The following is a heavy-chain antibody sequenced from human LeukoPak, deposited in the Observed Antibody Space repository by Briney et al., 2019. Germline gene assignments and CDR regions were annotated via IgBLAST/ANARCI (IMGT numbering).Heavy chain of an antibody. J-gene: IGHJ4*02. V-gene: IGHV1-46*01. CDR3: ARGYGDYAY. D-gene: IGHD4-17*01. Sequence: ASVTLSCKASGYTFTSYYMHWVRQAPGQGLEWMGIINPSGGSTTYAQKFQGRVTMARDTSTSTVYMELSSLRSEDTAVYYCARGYGDYAYWGQGTLVTVSS. CDR1: GYTFTSYY. CDR2: INPSGGST.